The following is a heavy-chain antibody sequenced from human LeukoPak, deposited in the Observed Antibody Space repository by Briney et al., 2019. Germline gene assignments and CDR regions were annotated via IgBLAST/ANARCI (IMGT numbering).Heavy chain of an antibody. CDR3: ARAPYYDFWSGYSGAFDI. V-gene: IGHV3-53*01. CDR2: IYSGGST. CDR1: GFTVSSNY. J-gene: IGHJ3*02. D-gene: IGHD3-3*01. Sequence: PGGSLRLSCAASGFTVSSNYMSWVRQAPGKGLDWVSVIYSGGSTYYADSVKGRFTISRDNSKNTLFLQMNSLRAEDTAVYYCARAPYYDFWSGYSGAFDIWGQGTMVTVSS.